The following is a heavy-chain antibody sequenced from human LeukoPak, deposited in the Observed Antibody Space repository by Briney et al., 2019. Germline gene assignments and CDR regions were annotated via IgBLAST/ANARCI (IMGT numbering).Heavy chain of an antibody. V-gene: IGHV4-39*02. J-gene: IGHJ4*02. CDR2: LYHSGST. CDR1: GGSISSGSYY. CDR3: ARDDSSGWVY. D-gene: IGHD6-19*01. Sequence: ASETLSLTCTVSGGSISSGSYYWSWIRQSPRKGLEWIGSLYHSGSTYSNPSFKSRISMSVDTSRNHFSLKLLSVTAADTAVYYCARDDSSGWVYWGQGILVTVSS.